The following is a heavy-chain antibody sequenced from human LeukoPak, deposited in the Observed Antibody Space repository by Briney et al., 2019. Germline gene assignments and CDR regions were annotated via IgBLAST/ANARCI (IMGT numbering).Heavy chain of an antibody. CDR2: INPRYGST. V-gene: IGHV1-46*01. D-gene: IGHD5-24*01. Sequence: ASGKVSWKASGYTFSNYHIHWVRHAPGQGIEWMGIINPRYGSTTYAQNFQGRVTMTRDMSTSTVYMELSSLRSEDTAVYYCAREEARDGSTGYYFDYWGQGTLLTVSS. CDR1: GYTFSNYH. J-gene: IGHJ4*02. CDR3: AREEARDGSTGYYFDY.